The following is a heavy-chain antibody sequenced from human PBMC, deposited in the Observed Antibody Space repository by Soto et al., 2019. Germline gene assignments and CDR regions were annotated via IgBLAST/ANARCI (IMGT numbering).Heavy chain of an antibody. CDR1: GGSISSSNW. D-gene: IGHD2-2*01. V-gene: IGHV4-4*02. Sequence: QVQLQESGPGLVKPSGTLSLTCAVSGGSISSSNWWSWVRQPPGKGLEWIGEIYHSGSTNYNPSLKSRVTIAVDQSKNQFSLKLSSVTAADTAVYYCARVVGGYYYGMDVWGQGTTVTVS. CDR3: ARVVGGYYYGMDV. CDR2: IYHSGST. J-gene: IGHJ6*02.